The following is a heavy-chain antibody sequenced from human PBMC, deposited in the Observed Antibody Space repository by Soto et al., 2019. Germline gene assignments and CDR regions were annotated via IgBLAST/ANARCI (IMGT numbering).Heavy chain of an antibody. CDR3: ARGVKQQLVRVYFDY. J-gene: IGHJ4*02. V-gene: IGHV4-34*01. CDR1: GGSFSGYY. CDR2: INHSGST. Sequence: SETLSLTCAVYGGSFSGYYWSWIRQPPGKGLEWIGEINHSGSTNYNPSLKSRVTISVDTSKNQFSLKLSSVTAADTAVYYCARGVKQQLVRVYFDYWGQGTLVTVPQ. D-gene: IGHD6-13*01.